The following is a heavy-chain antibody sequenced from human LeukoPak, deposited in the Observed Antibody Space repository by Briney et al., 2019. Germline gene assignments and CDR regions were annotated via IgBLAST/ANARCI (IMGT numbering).Heavy chain of an antibody. Sequence: SETLSLTCTVSGGSISSYYWSWIRQPAGKGLEWIGRIYTSGTTHYNPSLKSRVTMSVDTSKNQFSLKLSSVTAADTAVYYCARAGSGSYRGWFDPWGQGTLVTVSS. J-gene: IGHJ5*02. CDR3: ARAGSGSYRGWFDP. D-gene: IGHD3-10*01. CDR1: GGSISSYY. CDR2: IYTSGTT. V-gene: IGHV4-4*07.